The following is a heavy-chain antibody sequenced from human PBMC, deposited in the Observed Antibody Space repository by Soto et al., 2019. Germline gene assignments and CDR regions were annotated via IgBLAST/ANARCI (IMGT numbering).Heavy chain of an antibody. V-gene: IGHV3-23*01. D-gene: IGHD6-13*01. CDR1: GFTFRSNA. Sequence: EVQLLESGGGLVQPGGSLRLSCAASGFTFRSNAMKWFRQAPGKGLEWVSVISGSDGSTYYADSVKGRFTISRDNSKNTLNLQMNSLRAEDTAVYYCARRSSSWYFDYWGQGTLVTVSS. CDR3: ARRSSSWYFDY. CDR2: ISGSDGST. J-gene: IGHJ4*02.